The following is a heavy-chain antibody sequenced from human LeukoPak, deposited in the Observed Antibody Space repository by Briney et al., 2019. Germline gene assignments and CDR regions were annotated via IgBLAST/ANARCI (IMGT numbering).Heavy chain of an antibody. J-gene: IGHJ4*02. CDR2: FDPEDGET. CDR1: GYTLTELS. Sequence: ASVRVSCKVSGYTLTELSMHWVRQAPGKGLEWMGGFDPEDGETIYAQKFQGRVTMTEDTSTDTAYMELSSLRSEDTAVYYCARVIRLRESNYYDSSGYFPDYWGQGTLVTVSS. V-gene: IGHV1-24*01. D-gene: IGHD3-22*01. CDR3: ARVIRLRESNYYDSSGYFPDY.